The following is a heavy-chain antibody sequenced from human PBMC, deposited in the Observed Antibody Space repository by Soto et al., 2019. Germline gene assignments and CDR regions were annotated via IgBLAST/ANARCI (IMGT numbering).Heavy chain of an antibody. CDR3: TRDRITVTTSLIFDY. D-gene: IGHD4-17*01. J-gene: IGHJ4*02. CDR1: GYTFTSYG. V-gene: IGHV1-18*01. CDR2: MSAYSGNT. Sequence: QVQLVQSGAEVKKPGASVKVSCKASGYTFTSYGISWVRQAPGQGLEWMGWMSAYSGNTDYPQKLQGRVTMTRDTSTSTAYMELRSLRSDDTAVYYCTRDRITVTTSLIFDYWGQGTLVTVSS.